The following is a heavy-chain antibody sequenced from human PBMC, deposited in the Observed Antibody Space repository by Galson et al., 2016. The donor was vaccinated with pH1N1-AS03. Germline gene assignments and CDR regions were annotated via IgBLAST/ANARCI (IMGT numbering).Heavy chain of an antibody. CDR3: ARRTIIAARRGFDI. Sequence: SLRLSCAASGFIFDDYAMHWVRQAPGKGLEWVSILAAVGDTNYAGSVKGRFTISRENDKNSLHLQMNSLRAEDTAVYYCARRTIIAARRGFDIWGQGTMVPVSS. J-gene: IGHJ3*02. CDR1: GFIFDDYA. V-gene: IGHV3-13*01. D-gene: IGHD6-6*01. CDR2: LAAVGDT.